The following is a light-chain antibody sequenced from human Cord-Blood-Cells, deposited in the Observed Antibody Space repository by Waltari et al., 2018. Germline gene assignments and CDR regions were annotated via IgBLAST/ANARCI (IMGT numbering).Light chain of an antibody. Sequence: DIVMTQSPASLAVSLGERATINCKSSQSVLYSSNNKNYLAWYQQKPGQPPKLLIYWASTRESGVPDRLSGSVSGTDFTLTISSLQAEDVAVYYCQQYYSTPYTFGQGTKLEIK. CDR2: WAS. V-gene: IGKV4-1*01. CDR1: QSVLYSSNNKNY. J-gene: IGKJ2*01. CDR3: QQYYSTPYT.